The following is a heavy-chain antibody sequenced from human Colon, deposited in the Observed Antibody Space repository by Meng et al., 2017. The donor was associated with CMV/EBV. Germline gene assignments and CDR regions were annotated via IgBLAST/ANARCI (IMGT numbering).Heavy chain of an antibody. CDR1: EVG. V-gene: IGHV2-5*01. CDR3: AHTPTYYDFWSGYYPRNWFDP. D-gene: IGHD3-3*01. J-gene: IGHJ5*02. CDR2: MYWNDDK. Sequence: EVGIGWIHQPPGKALEWLALMYWNDDKRYSPSLKGRLTIAKHTSKNQVVLTMTNMDPVDTATYYCAHTPTYYDFWSGYYPRNWFDPWGQGTLVTVSS.